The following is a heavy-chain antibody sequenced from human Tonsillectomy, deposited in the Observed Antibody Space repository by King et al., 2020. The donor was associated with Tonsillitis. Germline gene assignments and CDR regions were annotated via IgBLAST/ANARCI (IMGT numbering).Heavy chain of an antibody. CDR3: ARETTLHWATGKRAFDI. V-gene: IGHV4-61*02. Sequence: VQLQESGPGLVKPSQTLSLTCTVSGGSISSGSYYWGWIRQPAGKGLEWIGRIYTSGSTNYNPSLKSRVTMSVDTSKNQFSLKLSSVTAADTAVYYCARETTLHWATGKRAFDIWGQGTMVTVSS. CDR1: GGSISSGSYY. J-gene: IGHJ3*02. D-gene: IGHD1-14*01. CDR2: IYTSGST.